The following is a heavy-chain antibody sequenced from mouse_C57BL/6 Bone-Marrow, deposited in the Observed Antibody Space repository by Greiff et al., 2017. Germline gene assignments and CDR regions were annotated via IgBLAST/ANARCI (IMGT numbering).Heavy chain of an antibody. CDR3: TSDYGNCGYDMDY. CDR2: IDPENGDT. Sequence: EVKLVESGAELVRPGASVKLSCTASGFNIKDDYMHWVKQRPEQGLEWIGWIDPENGDTEYASKFQGKATITADTSSNTAYLQLSSLTSVNTAVYYCTSDYGNCGYDMDYWGQGTSVTVSS. J-gene: IGHJ4*01. D-gene: IGHD2-1*01. V-gene: IGHV14-4*01. CDR1: GFNIKDDY.